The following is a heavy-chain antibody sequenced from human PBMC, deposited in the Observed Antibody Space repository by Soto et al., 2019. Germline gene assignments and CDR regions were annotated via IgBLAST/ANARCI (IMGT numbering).Heavy chain of an antibody. D-gene: IGHD3-3*01. CDR2: IKSKTDGGTT. CDR1: GFTFSNAW. V-gene: IGHV3-15*07. Sequence: GGSLRLSCAAPGFTFSNAWMNWVRQAPGKGLEWVGRIKSKTDGGTTDYAAPVKGRFTISRDDSKNTLYLQMNSLKTEDTAVYYCTTVISYYDFWSGYYGNWFDPWGQGTLVTVSS. CDR3: TTVISYYDFWSGYYGNWFDP. J-gene: IGHJ5*02.